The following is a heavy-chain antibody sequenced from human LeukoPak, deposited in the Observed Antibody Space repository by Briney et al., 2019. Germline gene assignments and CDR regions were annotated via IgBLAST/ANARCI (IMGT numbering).Heavy chain of an antibody. V-gene: IGHV1-18*01. CDR1: GYTFTSYG. Sequence: ASVKVSCKASGYTFTSYGISWVRQAPGQGLEWMGWISAYNGNTNYAQKLQGRVTMTTDTSTSTAYMELNSLRSEDTAVYYCARRTPTGDYYYYYYYMDVWGKGTTVTVSS. CDR3: ARRTPTGDYYYYYYYMDV. CDR2: ISAYNGNT. D-gene: IGHD7-27*01. J-gene: IGHJ6*03.